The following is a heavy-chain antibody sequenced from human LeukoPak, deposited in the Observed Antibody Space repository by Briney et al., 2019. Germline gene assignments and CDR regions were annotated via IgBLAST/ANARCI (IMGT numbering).Heavy chain of an antibody. V-gene: IGHV3-72*01. CDR1: GYPFSDHY. J-gene: IGHJ6*03. CDR2: TRNTANNYAT. CDR3: ARAMDV. Sequence: GGSLRLSCAVSGYPFSDHYIDWVRQAPGKGLEWVGQTRNTANNYATEYAASIKGRFIISRDDSRNSVYLQMSSLKTEDTAVYYCARAMDVWGEGSTVTVSS.